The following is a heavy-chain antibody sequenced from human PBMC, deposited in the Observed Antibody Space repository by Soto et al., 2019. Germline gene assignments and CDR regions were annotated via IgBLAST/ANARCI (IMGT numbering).Heavy chain of an antibody. CDR2: SIPISDTT. J-gene: IGHJ6*02. CDR1: GGTFSSYA. D-gene: IGHD2-2*01. CDR3: ARSQGSSTSLEIYYYYYYGMDV. V-gene: IGHV1-69*01. Sequence: QVQLVQSGAEVQKPGSSVKVSCKASGGTFSSYAISWVRQAPGQGLEWMGGSIPISDTTNYAQKFQGRFTITADESTSTAYMALSSLRSEDTAVYYCARSQGSSTSLEIYYYYYYGMDVWGPATTVTVSS.